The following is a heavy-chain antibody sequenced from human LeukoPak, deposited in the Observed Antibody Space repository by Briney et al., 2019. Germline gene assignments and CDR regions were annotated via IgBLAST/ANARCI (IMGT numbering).Heavy chain of an antibody. V-gene: IGHV3-48*03. J-gene: IGHJ4*02. D-gene: IGHD5-18*01. CDR1: GFTFSNYE. CDR3: ARVRSGYSHENYFDY. CDR2: ISGSGSTI. Sequence: GGSLRLSCAASGFTFSNYEMNWVRQAPGKGLEWVAYISGSGSTIYYADSVKGRFTISRDNAKDSLYLQMNSLRAEDTAVYYCARVRSGYSHENYFDYWGQGTLVTVSS.